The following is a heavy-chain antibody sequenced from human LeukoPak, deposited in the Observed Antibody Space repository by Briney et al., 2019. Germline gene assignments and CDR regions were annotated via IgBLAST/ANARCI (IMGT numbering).Heavy chain of an antibody. Sequence: GASVKVSCKASGYTFTGYYMHWVRQAPGQGLEWMGRINPNSGVTNYAQKFQGRVTMTRDTSISTAYMELSRLRSDDTAVYYCARGVGATPTDVDYWGQGTLVTVSS. J-gene: IGHJ4*02. CDR2: INPNSGVT. D-gene: IGHD1-26*01. CDR1: GYTFTGYY. V-gene: IGHV1-2*06. CDR3: ARGVGATPTDVDY.